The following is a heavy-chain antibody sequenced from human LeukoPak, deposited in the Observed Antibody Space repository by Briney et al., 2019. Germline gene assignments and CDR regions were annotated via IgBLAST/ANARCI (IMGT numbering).Heavy chain of an antibody. CDR1: GFTFRSYC. J-gene: IGHJ4*02. CDR2: TRDDASKT. CDR3: ANGDCRGGRCSSGAQ. Sequence: GGSLRLSCTGSGFTFRSYCMHWVRQAPGKGLEWVAYTRDDASKTWYGGSVKGRFTISRDNSKNTLYLHMNSVRGEDTAMYYCANGDCRGGRCSSGAQWGQGTLVTVSS. D-gene: IGHD2-15*01. V-gene: IGHV3-30*02.